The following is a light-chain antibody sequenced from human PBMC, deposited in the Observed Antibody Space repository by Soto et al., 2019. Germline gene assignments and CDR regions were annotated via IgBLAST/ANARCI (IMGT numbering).Light chain of an antibody. CDR1: TSDVGGYNY. V-gene: IGLV2-14*01. Sequence: QSVLTQPASVSGSPGQSITISCTGTTSDVGGYNYVSWYQQHPGKAPKFMIYEVSNRPSGVSNRFSGSKSGNTASLTISGLQAEDEADYYCSSYTSSNTLVFGTGTKVTVL. CDR2: EVS. CDR3: SSYTSSNTLV. J-gene: IGLJ1*01.